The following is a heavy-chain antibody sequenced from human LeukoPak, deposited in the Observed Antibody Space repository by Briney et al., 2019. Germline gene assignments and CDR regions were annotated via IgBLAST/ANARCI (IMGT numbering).Heavy chain of an antibody. CDR2: FDPEDGET. D-gene: IGHD1-20*01. CDR3: ATNNWNDYYYYYMDV. CDR1: GYTLTELS. Sequence: ASVKVSCKVSGYTLTELSMHWVRQAPGKGLEWMGGFDPEDGETIYAQKFQGRVTMTRDMSTSTVYMELSSLRSEDTAVYYCATNNWNDYYYYYMDVWGKGTTATVSS. V-gene: IGHV1-24*01. J-gene: IGHJ6*03.